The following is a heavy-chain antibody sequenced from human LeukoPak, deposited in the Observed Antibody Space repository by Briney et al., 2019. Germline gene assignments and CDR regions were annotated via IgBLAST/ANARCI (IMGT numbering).Heavy chain of an antibody. J-gene: IGHJ4*02. CDR1: GFTLSSFW. Sequence: GGSLRLSCAASGFTLSSFWMSWVRQAPGKGLEWVASIKQDGTEKYYVDSVKGRFTISRDNAKNSLFLQMNSPRAEDTAVYYCARDPAYSSSWYSDYWGQGTLVTVSS. CDR3: ARDPAYSSSWYSDY. CDR2: IKQDGTEK. D-gene: IGHD6-13*01. V-gene: IGHV3-7*01.